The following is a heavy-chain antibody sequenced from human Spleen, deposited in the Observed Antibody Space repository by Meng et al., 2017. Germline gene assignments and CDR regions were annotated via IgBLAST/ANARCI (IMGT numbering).Heavy chain of an antibody. CDR2: IHYSGST. Sequence: QVQLQESGPGLVKPSQTLSLTCTVSGGSISSGDYYWSWIRQPPGKGLEWIGYIHYSGSTYYNPSLKSRITISLDTSKNQFSLRLSSVTAADTAVYYCARGPIATAGTAFDYWGQGTLVTVSS. CDR1: GGSISSGDYY. D-gene: IGHD6-13*01. J-gene: IGHJ4*02. CDR3: ARGPIATAGTAFDY. V-gene: IGHV4-30-4*01.